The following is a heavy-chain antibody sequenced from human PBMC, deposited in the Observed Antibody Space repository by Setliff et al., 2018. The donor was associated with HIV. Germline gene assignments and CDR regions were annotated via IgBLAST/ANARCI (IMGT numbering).Heavy chain of an antibody. Sequence: SETLSLTCNVSGGSISSGSYYWTWIRQPAGKGLEWIGRVDTTGNTNYNPSLKSRVVISVDTSENQFSLKLASVTAADTSTYYCARGEDYGDYNNWFGPWGQGILVTVSS. CDR1: GGSISSGSYY. CDR3: ARGEDYGDYNNWFGP. J-gene: IGHJ5*02. D-gene: IGHD4-17*01. V-gene: IGHV4-61*02. CDR2: VDTTGNT.